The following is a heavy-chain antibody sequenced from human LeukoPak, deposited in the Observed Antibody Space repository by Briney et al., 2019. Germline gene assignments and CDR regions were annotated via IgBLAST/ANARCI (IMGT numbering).Heavy chain of an antibody. D-gene: IGHD3-3*01. CDR2: IYPGDSDT. Sequence: GESLKISCKGSGYSVTSYWIGWVRQMPGKGLEWMGIIYPGDSDTRYSPSSQLQVTISADKSISTAYLQWSSLKASDTAMYYCARHWSGKTTPYYYSYMDVWGKGTTVTVSS. V-gene: IGHV5-51*01. J-gene: IGHJ6*03. CDR3: ARHWSGKTTPYYYSYMDV. CDR1: GYSVTSYW.